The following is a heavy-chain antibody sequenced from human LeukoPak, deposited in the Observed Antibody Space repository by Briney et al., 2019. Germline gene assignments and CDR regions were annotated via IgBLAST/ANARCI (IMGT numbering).Heavy chain of an antibody. J-gene: IGHJ4*02. CDR1: GYTLTELS. Sequence: ASVKVSCKVSGYTLTELSMHWVRQAPGKGLEWMGWMNPNSGNTGYAQKFQGRVTMTRNTSISTAYMELSSLRSEDTAVYYCARVRFWGQGTLVTVSS. V-gene: IGHV1-8*01. CDR2: MNPNSGNT. CDR3: ARVRF.